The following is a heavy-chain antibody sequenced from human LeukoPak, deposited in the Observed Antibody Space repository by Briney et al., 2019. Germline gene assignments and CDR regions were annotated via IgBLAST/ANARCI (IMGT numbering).Heavy chain of an antibody. V-gene: IGHV4-34*01. CDR3: ARSPLRPFFRRDSGGWSRVVVAPYYFDY. Sequence: SETLSLTCAVYGGSFSGYYWSWIRQPPGKGLEWIGEINHSGSTNYNPSLKSRVTISVDTSKNQFSLKLSSVTAADTAVYYCARSPLRPFFRRDSGGWSRVVVAPYYFDYWGQGTLVTVSS. CDR1: GGSFSGYY. CDR2: INHSGST. D-gene: IGHD6-19*01. J-gene: IGHJ4*02.